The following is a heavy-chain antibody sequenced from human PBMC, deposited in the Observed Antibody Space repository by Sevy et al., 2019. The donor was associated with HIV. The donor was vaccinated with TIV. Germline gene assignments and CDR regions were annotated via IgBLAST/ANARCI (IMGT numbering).Heavy chain of an antibody. Sequence: ASVKVSCKASGGTFSFYGVSWVRQAPGQGLEWMAGIIPILGTTRYAQKFQGRVTLTADESTSTAYMELGSLGSEDTAVYYCARGGPDDILTHYGLDVWGQGTTVTVSS. V-gene: IGHV1-69*13. CDR2: IIPILGTT. J-gene: IGHJ6*02. CDR3: ARGGPDDILTHYGLDV. CDR1: GGTFSFYG. D-gene: IGHD3-9*01.